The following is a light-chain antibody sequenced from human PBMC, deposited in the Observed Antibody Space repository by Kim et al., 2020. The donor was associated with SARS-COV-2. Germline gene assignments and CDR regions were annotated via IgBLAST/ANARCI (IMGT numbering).Light chain of an antibody. CDR1: HSVSSNY. J-gene: IGKJ3*01. CDR3: EQYGSSVFA. Sequence: EIVLTQSPGTLSLSPGESATLSCRASHSVSSNYLAWFQQRPGQAPRLLIYGASSRATGIPDRFSGSGSGRDFTLTISRLEPEDFAVYYCEQYGSSVFAFGPRTKVDIK. V-gene: IGKV3-20*01. CDR2: GAS.